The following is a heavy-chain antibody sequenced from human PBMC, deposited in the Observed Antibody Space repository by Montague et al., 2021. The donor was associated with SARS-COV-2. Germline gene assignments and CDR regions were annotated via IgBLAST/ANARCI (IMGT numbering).Heavy chain of an antibody. V-gene: IGHV4-39*02. D-gene: IGHD5-12*01. J-gene: IGHJ3*02. CDR2: IYDSGST. CDR3: ARRGRKLLPVATTIGGFDI. Sequence: SETLSLTCTVSGGSISSNNYYWDWIRKPPGKGLEWIGSIYDSGSTYYNPSLKSRVTISVDTSKNHFSLELNSVTAADTAVYHCARRGRKLLPVATTIGGFDIWGQGTMVTVSS. CDR1: GGSISSNNYY.